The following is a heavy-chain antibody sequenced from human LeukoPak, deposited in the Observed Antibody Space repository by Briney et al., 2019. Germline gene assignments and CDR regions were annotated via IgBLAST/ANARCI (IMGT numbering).Heavy chain of an antibody. CDR3: AKDFGDSTPYYFDY. J-gene: IGHJ4*02. CDR1: GFTFSSYA. V-gene: IGHV3-23*01. CDR2: ISGSGGST. D-gene: IGHD2-21*02. Sequence: PGGSLRRSCAASGFTFSSYAMSWVRQAPGKGLEWVSAISGSGGSTYYADSVKGRFTISRDNSKTTLYLQMNSLRAEDTAVYYCAKDFGDSTPYYFDYWGQGTLVTVSS.